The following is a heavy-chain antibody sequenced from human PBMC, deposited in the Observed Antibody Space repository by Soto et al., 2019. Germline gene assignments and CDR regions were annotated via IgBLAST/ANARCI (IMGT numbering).Heavy chain of an antibody. J-gene: IGHJ6*02. CDR2: MNPNSGNT. CDR3: ARRKLYCSGGTCYPGYYGMDV. CDR1: GYTFTSYD. D-gene: IGHD2-15*01. V-gene: IGHV1-8*01. Sequence: AASVKVSCKASGYTFTSYDINWVRQATGQGLEWMGWMNPNSGNTGYAQKFQGRITMTRNTSISTAYMELGSLRSEDTAVYYCARRKLYCSGGTCYPGYYGMDVWGQGTTVTVSS.